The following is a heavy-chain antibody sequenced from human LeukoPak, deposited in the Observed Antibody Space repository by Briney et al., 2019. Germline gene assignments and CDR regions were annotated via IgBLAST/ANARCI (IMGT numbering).Heavy chain of an antibody. J-gene: IGHJ4*02. D-gene: IGHD3-22*01. CDR1: GYTFTSYY. V-gene: IGHV1-46*01. Sequence: GALVKVSCKASGYTFTSYYMHWVRQAPGQGLEWMGIINPSGGSTNYAQKFQGRVTMTRDTSTSTVYMELSSLRSEDTAVYYCARDDYDDRSGYQHSTRNDYWGQGTLVTVSS. CDR2: INPSGGST. CDR3: ARDDYDDRSGYQHSTRNDY.